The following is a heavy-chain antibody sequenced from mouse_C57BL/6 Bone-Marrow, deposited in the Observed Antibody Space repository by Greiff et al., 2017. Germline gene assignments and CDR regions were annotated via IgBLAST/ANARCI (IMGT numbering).Heavy chain of an antibody. CDR3: ASSYYYGSSFWFAY. CDR1: GYTFTSYG. Sequence: QVQLQQSGAELARPGASVKLSCKASGYTFTSYGISWVKQRTGQGLEWIGEIYPRSGNTYYNEKFKGKATLTVDKSSSTAYMELRSLTSEDSAVYVCASSYYYGSSFWFAYWGQGTLVTVSA. J-gene: IGHJ3*01. CDR2: IYPRSGNT. D-gene: IGHD1-1*01. V-gene: IGHV1-81*01.